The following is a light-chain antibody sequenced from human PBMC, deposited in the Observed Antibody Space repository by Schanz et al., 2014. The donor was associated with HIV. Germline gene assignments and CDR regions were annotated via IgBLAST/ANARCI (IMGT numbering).Light chain of an antibody. CDR1: QDIRDD. Sequence: DIQMTQSPSSLSASVGDRVTITCRASQDIRDDLGWYQQSPGKAPKRLIYDASSLQRGVPSRFSGSGSGTEFTLTITSLQPEDFATYYCQQSYTAPYTFGQGTKLEIK. CDR2: DAS. CDR3: QQSYTAPYT. V-gene: IGKV1-17*01. J-gene: IGKJ2*01.